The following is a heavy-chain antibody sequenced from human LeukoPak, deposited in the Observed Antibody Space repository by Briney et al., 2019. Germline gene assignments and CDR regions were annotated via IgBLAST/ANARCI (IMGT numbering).Heavy chain of an antibody. Sequence: GGSLRLSCAASGFTFSSYAMSWVRQAPGKGLEWVSAISGSGGGTYYADSVKGRFTISRDNSKNTLYLQMNSLRAEDTAVYYCAKEYGSGSYYINYYDGMDVWGQGTMVTVSS. J-gene: IGHJ6*02. V-gene: IGHV3-23*01. CDR2: ISGSGGGT. D-gene: IGHD3-10*01. CDR1: GFTFSSYA. CDR3: AKEYGSGSYYINYYDGMDV.